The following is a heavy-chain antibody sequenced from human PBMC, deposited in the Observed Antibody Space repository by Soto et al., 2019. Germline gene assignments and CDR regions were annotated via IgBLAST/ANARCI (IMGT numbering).Heavy chain of an antibody. J-gene: IGHJ6*02. CDR1: GYSFTIYW. V-gene: IGHV5-10-1*01. CDR2: IDPSDSYT. D-gene: IGHD6-19*01. CDR3: AXTEEPGIAVVNYYGMDV. Sequence: LGESLKISCKGSGYSFTIYWISWVRQMPGKGLEWMGRIDPSDSYTNYSPSFQGHVTISADKSISTAYLQWSSLKASDTAMYYCAXTEEPGIAVVNYYGMDVWGQGTTVTVSS.